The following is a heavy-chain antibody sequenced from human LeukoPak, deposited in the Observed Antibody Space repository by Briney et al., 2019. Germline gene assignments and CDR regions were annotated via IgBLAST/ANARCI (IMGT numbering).Heavy chain of an antibody. V-gene: IGHV3-30-3*01. CDR2: ISYDGSNK. CDR1: GFTFSSYA. J-gene: IGHJ4*02. Sequence: PGGSLRLSCAASGFTFSSYAMHWVRQAPGKGLEWVAVISYDGSNKYYADSVKGRFTISRDNSKNTLYLQMNSLRAEDTAVYYCAREYSYLFDYWGQGTLVTVSS. D-gene: IGHD5-18*01. CDR3: AREYSYLFDY.